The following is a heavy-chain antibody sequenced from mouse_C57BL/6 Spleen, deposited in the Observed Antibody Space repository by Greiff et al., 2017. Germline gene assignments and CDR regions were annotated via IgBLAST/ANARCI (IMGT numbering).Heavy chain of an antibody. Sequence: VQLKESGPELVKPGASVKISCKASGYSFTDYNMNWVKQSNGKSLEWIGVINPNYGTTSYNQKFKGKATLTVDQSSSTAYMQLNSLTSEDSAVYYCARWETTVVAHYYAMDYWGQGTSVTVSS. V-gene: IGHV1-39*01. CDR3: ARWETTVVAHYYAMDY. J-gene: IGHJ4*01. D-gene: IGHD1-1*01. CDR1: GYSFTDYN. CDR2: INPNYGTT.